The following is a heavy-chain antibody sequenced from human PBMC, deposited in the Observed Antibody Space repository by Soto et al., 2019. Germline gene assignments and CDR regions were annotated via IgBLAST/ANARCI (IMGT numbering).Heavy chain of an antibody. Sequence: ASVKVSCKASGYTFSDYYIYWVRQAPGQGLEWMAWINPNNGEASYAQKLKGRVTMTRDTSISKAYMELSGLTSDDTAVYYCARDGAPVGPIHFDSWGQGTLVTVSS. V-gene: IGHV1-2*02. J-gene: IGHJ4*02. CDR1: GYTFSDYY. D-gene: IGHD1-26*01. CDR2: INPNNGEA. CDR3: ARDGAPVGPIHFDS.